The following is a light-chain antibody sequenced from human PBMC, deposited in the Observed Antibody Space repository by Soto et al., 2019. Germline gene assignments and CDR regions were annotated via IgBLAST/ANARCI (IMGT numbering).Light chain of an antibody. CDR1: QSIAGTT. CDR3: QQYGSSSYT. V-gene: IGKV3-20*01. Sequence: EIVLTQPPATRSLSQGERATLSCRASQSIAGTTLTWYQHNPGQAPGLLIYGASSRATGIPDRFSGSGSGTDFTLTISRLEPEDFAVYYCQQYGSSSYTFGQGTQLEIK. CDR2: GAS. J-gene: IGKJ2*01.